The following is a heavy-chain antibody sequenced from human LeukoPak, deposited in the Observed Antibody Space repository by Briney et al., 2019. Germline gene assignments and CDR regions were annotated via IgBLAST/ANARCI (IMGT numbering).Heavy chain of an antibody. D-gene: IGHD5-12*01. CDR1: GYTFTSYY. Sequence: GASVKVSCKASGYTFTSYYMHWVRQAPGQGLEWMGIINPSGGTTRHAQRFQGRVTMTRDTSTSTVYMELNSLRSEDTAVYYCARTRGYSDYELDYWGQGTLVTVSS. J-gene: IGHJ4*02. CDR3: ARTRGYSDYELDY. CDR2: INPSGGTT. V-gene: IGHV1-46*01.